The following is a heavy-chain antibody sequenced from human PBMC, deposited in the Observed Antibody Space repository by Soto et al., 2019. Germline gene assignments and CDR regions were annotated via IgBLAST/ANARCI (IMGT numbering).Heavy chain of an antibody. V-gene: IGHV3-30*18. Sequence: WGSLLLSCAASGFTFSGYGMHWVRQAPGKGLELVSVISYDGGNKYYSDSVKGRFTISRDNSKNTLYLQMNGLRGDDTAVYYCAKDRSGYGDSVYYYYYGMDVWGQGTTVTVSS. J-gene: IGHJ6*01. CDR3: AKDRSGYGDSVYYYYYGMDV. CDR1: GFTFSGYG. CDR2: ISYDGGNK. D-gene: IGHD4-17*01.